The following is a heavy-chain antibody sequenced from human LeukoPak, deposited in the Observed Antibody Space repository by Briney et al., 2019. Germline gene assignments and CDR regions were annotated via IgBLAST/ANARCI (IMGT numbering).Heavy chain of an antibody. Sequence: GGSLRLSCAASGFTVSSNYMSWVRQAPGKGLEWVSVIYSGDSTYCADSVKGRFTISRDNSKNTLYLQMNSLRAEDTAVYYCANPLRGGSDYWGQGTLVTVSS. J-gene: IGHJ4*02. D-gene: IGHD5-12*01. CDR2: IYSGDST. CDR3: ANPLRGGSDY. CDR1: GFTVSSNY. V-gene: IGHV3-53*01.